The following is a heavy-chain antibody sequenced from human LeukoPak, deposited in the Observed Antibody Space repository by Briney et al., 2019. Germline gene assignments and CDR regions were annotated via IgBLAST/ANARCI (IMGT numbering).Heavy chain of an antibody. CDR1: GFTFSSSS. V-gene: IGHV3-48*01. CDR2: ISSSSSTI. D-gene: IGHD3-22*01. J-gene: IGHJ4*02. Sequence: PGGSLRLSCAASGFTFSSSSMNWVRQAPGKGLEWVSYISSSSSTIYYADSVKGRFTISRDNAKNSLYLQMNSLRAEDTAVYYCAREYYDSHDYWGQGTLVTVSS. CDR3: AREYYDSHDY.